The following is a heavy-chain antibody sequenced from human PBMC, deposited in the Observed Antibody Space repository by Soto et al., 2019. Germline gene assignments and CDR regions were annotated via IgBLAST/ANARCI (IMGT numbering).Heavy chain of an antibody. D-gene: IGHD3-10*01. V-gene: IGHV4-59*01. J-gene: IGHJ5*02. CDR1: GVSFSSFY. Sequence: SETLSLTCTVSGVSFSSFYWSWIRQPPGMGLEWIGYMSDSGTTNYNPSLKSRVTLSFDMSKNQFSLKLNSVTAADTAIYYWVRDRVGVSSNWFDPWGQGTLVTVSS. CDR3: VRDRVGVSSNWFDP. CDR2: MSDSGTT.